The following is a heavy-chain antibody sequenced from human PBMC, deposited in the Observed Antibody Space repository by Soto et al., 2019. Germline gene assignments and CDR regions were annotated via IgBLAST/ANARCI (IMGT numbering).Heavy chain of an antibody. J-gene: IGHJ5*02. V-gene: IGHV4-30-4*01. CDR3: ARDTYSGYDFGL. D-gene: IGHD5-12*01. CDR2: IPSRGRP. CDR1: GGSISSGDYY. Sequence: PSETLSLTCTVSGGSISSGDYYLSLVRQPPGKGLEWIGYIPSRGRPFYNPSLTSRGTISADTSKNQLSLQLTSVTAADTAVYYCARDTYSGYDFGLWGQGTLVTVSS.